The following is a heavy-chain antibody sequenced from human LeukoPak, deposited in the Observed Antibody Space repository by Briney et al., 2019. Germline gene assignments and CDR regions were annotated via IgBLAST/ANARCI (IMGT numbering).Heavy chain of an antibody. CDR3: ARHPGSQQWLAGLDY. CDR1: GGSFSGYY. Sequence: SETLSLTCAVYGGSFSGYYWSWIRQPPGKGLEWIGSIYYSGSTYYNPSLKSRVTISVDTSKNQFSLKLSSVTAADTAVYYCARHPGSQQWLAGLDYWGQGTLVTVSS. D-gene: IGHD6-19*01. J-gene: IGHJ4*02. V-gene: IGHV4-34*01. CDR2: IYYSGST.